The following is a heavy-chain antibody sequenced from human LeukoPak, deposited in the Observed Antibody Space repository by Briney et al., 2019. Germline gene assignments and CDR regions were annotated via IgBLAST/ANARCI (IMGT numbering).Heavy chain of an antibody. J-gene: IGHJ4*02. CDR1: GFTFSSYW. V-gene: IGHV3-23*01. CDR3: AKDWRYYFDSSDYNDY. CDR2: ISGSGGST. D-gene: IGHD3-22*01. Sequence: GGSLRLSCAASGFTFSSYWMHWVRQAPGKGLEWVSAISGSGGSTYYAASVKGRFTISRDNSKNTLYLQMNRLRAEDTALYYCAKDWRYYFDSSDYNDYRGQGTLVTVSS.